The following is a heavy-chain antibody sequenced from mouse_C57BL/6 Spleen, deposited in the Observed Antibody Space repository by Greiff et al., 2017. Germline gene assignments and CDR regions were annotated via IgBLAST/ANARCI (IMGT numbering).Heavy chain of an antibody. D-gene: IGHD1-1*01. CDR1: GYTFTDYN. J-gene: IGHJ4*01. CDR3: ARSHYYGSSYYAMDY. V-gene: IGHV1-22*01. Sequence: VQLKESGPELVKPGASVKMSCKASGYTFTDYNMHWVKQSHGKSLEWIGYINPNNGGTSYNQKFKGKATLTVNKSSSTADMELRSLTSEDSAVYYCARSHYYGSSYYAMDYWGQGTSVTVSS. CDR2: INPNNGGT.